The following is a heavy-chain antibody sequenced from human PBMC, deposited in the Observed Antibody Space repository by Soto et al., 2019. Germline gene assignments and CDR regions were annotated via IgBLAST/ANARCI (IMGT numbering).Heavy chain of an antibody. CDR3: ARWVGYGGH. J-gene: IGHJ4*02. D-gene: IGHD5-12*01. CDR2: ISIRGDKT. V-gene: IGHV3-23*01. Sequence: EVQLLESGGDSIQPGGSLRLSCAASGFTFSSNSFTWVRQAPGEGLEHVSGISIRGDKTWHADSVKGRFTVSRDNSKNTMYLQMNSLRVDGTAVYYCARWVGYGGHWGQGTLVTVSS. CDR1: GFTFSSNS.